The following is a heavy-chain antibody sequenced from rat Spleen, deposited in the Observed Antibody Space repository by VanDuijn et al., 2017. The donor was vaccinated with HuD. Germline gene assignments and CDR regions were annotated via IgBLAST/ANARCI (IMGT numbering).Heavy chain of an antibody. Sequence: EVQLVESGGGLVQPGRSMKLSCAASGFTFTNYDMAWVRQAPTKGLDWVASISYDGYNTYYRDSVKGRFTVSRDNAKSTLYLQMDSLRSEDTATYYCAREFDYFDYWGQGVMVTVSS. CDR2: ISYDGYNT. J-gene: IGHJ2*01. CDR1: GFTFTNYD. CDR3: AREFDYFDY. V-gene: IGHV5-25*01.